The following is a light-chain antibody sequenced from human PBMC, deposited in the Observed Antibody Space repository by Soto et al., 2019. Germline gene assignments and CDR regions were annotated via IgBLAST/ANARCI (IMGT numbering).Light chain of an antibody. CDR1: EKINKW. CDR3: QQCNSYPWT. V-gene: IGKV1-5*01. CDR2: DAS. J-gene: IGKJ1*01. Sequence: DIQMTQSPSSVSASVGDRVTITCRASEKINKWLAWYQQKPGKAPKLLISDASSLESGVPSRFSGSGSGTEFTLTISSLQPDDFATYYCQQCNSYPWTFGQGTKVDIK.